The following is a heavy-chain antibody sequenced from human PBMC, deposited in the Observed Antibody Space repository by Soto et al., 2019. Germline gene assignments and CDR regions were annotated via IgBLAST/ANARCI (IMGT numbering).Heavy chain of an antibody. CDR2: IFSNDEK. V-gene: IGHV2-26*01. D-gene: IGHD3-3*01. J-gene: IGHJ5*02. CDR3: ARIAYYDFWSTWGWFDP. Sequence: QVTLKESGPVLVKPTEPLTLTCTVSGFSLSNARMGVSWIRQPPGKALEWLAHIFSNDEKSYSTSLKSRLTISKDTSKSQVVLTMTNMDPVDTATYYCARIAYYDFWSTWGWFDPWGQGTLVTVSS. CDR1: GFSLSNARMG.